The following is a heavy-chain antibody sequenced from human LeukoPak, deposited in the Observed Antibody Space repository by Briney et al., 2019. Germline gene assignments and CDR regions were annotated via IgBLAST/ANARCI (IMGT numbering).Heavy chain of an antibody. D-gene: IGHD2-15*01. CDR3: VRVAEAAVKWFDL. CDR1: GGSISSGGYS. CDR2: ICHSGSI. J-gene: IGHJ5*02. Sequence: PSETLSLTCVVSGGSISSGGYSWSWIRQPPGKGLEWIGYICHSGSINYNPSRKVRVTISVDRSKNELSLKLSSVTAADTAVYYCVRVAEAAVKWFDLWGQGILVTVSS. V-gene: IGHV4-30-2*01.